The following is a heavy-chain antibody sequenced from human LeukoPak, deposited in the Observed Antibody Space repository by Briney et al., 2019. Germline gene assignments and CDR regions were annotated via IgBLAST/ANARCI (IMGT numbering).Heavy chain of an antibody. J-gene: IGHJ4*02. CDR3: ARYDY. CDR2: ISSTGNTI. CDR1: GFTFSSYS. Sequence: GGSLRLSCAASGFTFSSYSMNWVRQAPGKGLEWVSYISSTGNTIYYADSVKGRFTISRDNAKNSLNLQMNSLRAEDTAVYYCARYDYWGQGTLVTVSS. V-gene: IGHV3-48*04.